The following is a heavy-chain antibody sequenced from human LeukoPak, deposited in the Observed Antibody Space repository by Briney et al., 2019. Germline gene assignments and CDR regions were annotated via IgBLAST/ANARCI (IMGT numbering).Heavy chain of an antibody. CDR2: ISSSSGTI. J-gene: IGHJ6*03. CDR3: ARITIFGVVQPHYYYYYMDV. Sequence: GGSLRLSCAAAGFTFSSYSMHWVRQAPGKGLEWVSYISSSSGTIDYADSVKGRFTISRDNAKNSLYLQMNSLRAEDTAVYYCARITIFGVVQPHYYYYYMDVWGKGTTVTVSS. CDR1: GFTFSSYS. D-gene: IGHD3-3*01. V-gene: IGHV3-48*04.